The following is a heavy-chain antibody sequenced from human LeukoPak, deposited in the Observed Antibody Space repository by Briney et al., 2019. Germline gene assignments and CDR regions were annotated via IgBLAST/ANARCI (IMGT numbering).Heavy chain of an antibody. CDR2: MNPNSGNT. CDR3: ARTENNGYELLYYYYMDV. D-gene: IGHD5-12*01. J-gene: IGHJ6*03. V-gene: IGHV1-8*03. Sequence: ASVKVSCKASGYTFTSYDINWVRQATGQGLEWMGWMNPNSGNTGYAQKFQGRVTITRNTSISTAYMELSSLRSEDTAVYYCARTENNGYELLYYYYMDVWGKGTTVTVSS. CDR1: GYTFTSYD.